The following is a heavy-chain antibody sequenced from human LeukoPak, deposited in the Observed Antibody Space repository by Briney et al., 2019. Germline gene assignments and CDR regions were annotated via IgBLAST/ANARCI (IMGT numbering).Heavy chain of an antibody. CDR3: AAGYCSGGNCYPYHYYGMDV. J-gene: IGHJ6*02. CDR2: IVVGSGNT. CDR1: GLTFTSSA. V-gene: IGHV1-58*01. Sequence: GASVKVSCKASGLTFTSSAVQWVRQARGQLLEWIGWIVVGSGNTNYAQKFQERVTITRDMSTSTAYMELSSLRSEDTAVYYCAAGYCSGGNCYPYHYYGMDVWGQGTTVTVSS. D-gene: IGHD2-15*01.